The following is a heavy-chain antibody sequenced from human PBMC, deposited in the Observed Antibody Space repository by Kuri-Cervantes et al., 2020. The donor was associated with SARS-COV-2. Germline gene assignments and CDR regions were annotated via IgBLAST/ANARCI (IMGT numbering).Heavy chain of an antibody. CDR3: AKDGADILTGYYPYFDY. V-gene: IGHV3-23*01. CDR1: GFTFSSYA. CDR2: ISGSGGST. D-gene: IGHD3-9*01. Sequence: GGSLRLSCAASGFTFSSYAMSWVRQAPGKGLEWVSAISGSGGSTHYADPVKGRFTISRDNSKNTLYLQMNSLRAEDTAVYYCAKDGADILTGYYPYFDYWGQGTLVTVSS. J-gene: IGHJ4*02.